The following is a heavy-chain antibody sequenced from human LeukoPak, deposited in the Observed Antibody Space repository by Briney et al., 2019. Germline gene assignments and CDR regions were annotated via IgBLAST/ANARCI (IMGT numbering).Heavy chain of an antibody. CDR3: ARHGDASLPAGKNWFDP. D-gene: IGHD6-19*01. Sequence: SETLSLTCTVSGYSISSGYYWGWIRQPPGKGLEWIGSIYHSGSTNYNPSLKSRVTISVDTSKNQFSLKLSSVTAADTAVYYCARHGDASLPAGKNWFDPWGRGTLVTVSS. CDR1: GYSISSGYY. CDR2: IYHSGST. V-gene: IGHV4-38-2*02. J-gene: IGHJ5*02.